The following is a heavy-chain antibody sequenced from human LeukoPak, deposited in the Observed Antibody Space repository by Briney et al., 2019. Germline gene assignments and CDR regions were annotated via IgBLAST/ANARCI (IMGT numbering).Heavy chain of an antibody. J-gene: IGHJ4*02. Sequence: GGSLRLSCAASGFTFSSYSMSWVCQAPGKGLEWVSSISSSSTYIYYADAVKGRFTVSRDNAKNSLYLQMNSLRADDTAVYYCARELSSGWVFDYWGQGTLVPVSS. V-gene: IGHV3-21*01. CDR1: GFTFSSYS. CDR3: ARELSSGWVFDY. D-gene: IGHD6-19*01. CDR2: ISSSSTYI.